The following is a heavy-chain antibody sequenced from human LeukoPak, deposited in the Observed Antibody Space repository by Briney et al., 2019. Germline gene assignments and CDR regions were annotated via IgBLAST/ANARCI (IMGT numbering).Heavy chain of an antibody. D-gene: IGHD3-22*01. CDR2: ISGSGDNT. Sequence: GGSLRLSCAASGFTFSSYAMSWVRQAPGKGLEWVSGISGSGDNTYYADSVKGRFTISRDNSKNTLYLQMNSLRAEDTAVYYCARDRPIVVVMQLDYWGQGTLVTVSS. J-gene: IGHJ4*02. CDR1: GFTFSSYA. CDR3: ARDRPIVVVMQLDY. V-gene: IGHV3-23*01.